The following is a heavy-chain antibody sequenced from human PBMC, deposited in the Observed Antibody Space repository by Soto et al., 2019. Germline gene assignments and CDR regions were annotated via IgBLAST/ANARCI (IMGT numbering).Heavy chain of an antibody. Sequence: VASVKVSCKASGYTFSSYYMHWVRQAPGQGLEWMGIINPSGGSTSYAQKFQGRVTMTRDTSTSTVYMELSSLRSEDTAVYYCASGIVLVPAAPDAFDIWGQGTMVTVSS. D-gene: IGHD2-2*01. V-gene: IGHV1-46*01. CDR3: ASGIVLVPAAPDAFDI. CDR1: GYTFSSYY. J-gene: IGHJ3*02. CDR2: INPSGGST.